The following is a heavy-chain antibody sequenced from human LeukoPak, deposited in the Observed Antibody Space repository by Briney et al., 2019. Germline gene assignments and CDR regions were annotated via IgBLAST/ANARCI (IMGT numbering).Heavy chain of an antibody. CDR2: ISGSGGST. Sequence: GGSLRLSCAASGFIFSSHAMSWVRQAPGKGVEWVSAISGSGGSTYYADSVKGGFTISRDNSKNTLYLQMNSLRAEDTAIYYCAKDYGDYKDYWGQGTLVTVSS. CDR1: GFIFSSHA. V-gene: IGHV3-23*01. CDR3: AKDYGDYKDY. J-gene: IGHJ4*02. D-gene: IGHD4-17*01.